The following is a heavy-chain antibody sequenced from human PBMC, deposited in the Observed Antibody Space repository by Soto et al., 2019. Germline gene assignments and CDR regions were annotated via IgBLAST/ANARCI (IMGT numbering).Heavy chain of an antibody. CDR1: GYTFTGYY. Sequence: ASVKVSCKASGYTFTGYYMHWVRQAPGQGLEWMGWINPNSGGTNYAQKFQGWVTMTRDTSISTAYMELSRLRSDDTAVYYCARVGGYVNPSYGMDVWGQGTTVTVSS. CDR3: ARVGGYVNPSYGMDV. CDR2: INPNSGGT. D-gene: IGHD2-15*01. V-gene: IGHV1-2*04. J-gene: IGHJ6*02.